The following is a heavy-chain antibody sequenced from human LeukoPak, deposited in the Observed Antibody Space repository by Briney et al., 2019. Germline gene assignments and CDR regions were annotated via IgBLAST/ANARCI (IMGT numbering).Heavy chain of an antibody. CDR3: ARDYAGSPDY. V-gene: IGHV3-74*03. Sequence: PGGSLRLSCTASGFTFSTYWINWVRQSPGKGLVWVALINGDGNTTTHADSVKGRFTISRDNAKNTAYLQMNSLRDEDTAVYYCARDYAGSPDYWGQGTLVTVSA. D-gene: IGHD3-10*01. CDR1: GFTFSTYW. CDR2: INGDGNTT. J-gene: IGHJ4*02.